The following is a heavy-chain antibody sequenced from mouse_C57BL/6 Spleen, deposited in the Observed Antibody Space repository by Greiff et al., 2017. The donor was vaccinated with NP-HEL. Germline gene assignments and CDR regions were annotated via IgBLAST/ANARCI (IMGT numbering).Heavy chain of an antibody. D-gene: IGHD2-1*01. Sequence: QVQLKQSGAELVRPGASVTLSCKASGYTFTDYEMHWVKQTPVHGLEWIGAIDPETGGTAYNQKFKGKAILTADKSSSTAYMELRSLTSEDSAVYYCTRDGKYAMDYWGQGTSVTISS. J-gene: IGHJ4*01. CDR1: GYTFTDYE. V-gene: IGHV1-15*01. CDR3: TRDGKYAMDY. CDR2: IDPETGGT.